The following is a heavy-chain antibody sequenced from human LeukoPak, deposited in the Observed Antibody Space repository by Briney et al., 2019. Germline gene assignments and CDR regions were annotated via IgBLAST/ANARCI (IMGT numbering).Heavy chain of an antibody. J-gene: IGHJ3*02. CDR3: ARGKRRDSGGYYYDDAFDI. CDR1: GGSISSSNYY. Sequence: SETLSLTCTVSGGSISSSNYYWGWIRQPPGKGLEWLGSIYYSGSTFYNPPLKSRVTISADTSKNQFSLILSSVTAADTAVYYCARGKRRDSGGYYYDDAFDIWGQGTMVTVSS. D-gene: IGHD3-22*01. CDR2: IYYSGST. V-gene: IGHV4-39*07.